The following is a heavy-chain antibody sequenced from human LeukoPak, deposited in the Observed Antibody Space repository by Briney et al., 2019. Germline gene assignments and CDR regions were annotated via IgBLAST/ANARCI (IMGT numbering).Heavy chain of an antibody. V-gene: IGHV3-74*01. J-gene: IGHJ5*02. CDR2: INSDGSSP. D-gene: IGHD1-26*01. CDR3: AVTLGDQPDSNWFDP. CDR1: GFTFSSYA. Sequence: GGSLRLSCTASGFTFSSYAISWLRQAPGKGLVWVSRINSDGSSPNYADSVKGRFTISRDNAKNTLYLQMNSLRAEDTAVYYCAVTLGDQPDSNWFDPWGQGTLVTVSS.